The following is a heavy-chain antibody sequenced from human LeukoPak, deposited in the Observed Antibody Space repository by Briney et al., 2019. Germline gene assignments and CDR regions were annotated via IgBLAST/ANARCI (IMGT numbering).Heavy chain of an antibody. V-gene: IGHV1-69*10. CDR2: IIPILGIA. D-gene: IGHD3-10*01. Sequence: VKVSCKASGGTFSSYAISWVRQAPGQGLEWMGRIIPILGIANYAQKFQGRVTITADKSTSTAYMGLSSLRSEDTAVYYCARDATYGPKRFDPWGQGTLVTVSS. CDR3: ARDATYGPKRFDP. CDR1: GGTFSSYA. J-gene: IGHJ5*02.